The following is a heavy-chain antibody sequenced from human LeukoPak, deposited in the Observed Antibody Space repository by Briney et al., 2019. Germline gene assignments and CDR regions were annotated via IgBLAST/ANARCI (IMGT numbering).Heavy chain of an antibody. CDR1: GFTFDEYG. CDR2: VNWNGGST. J-gene: IGHJ3*02. D-gene: IGHD4-23*01. CDR3: ARGYGGNRIDAFDI. Sequence: GGSLRLSCAASGFTFDEYGMSWVRQAPGKGLEWVSGVNWNGGSTGYADPVKGRFTISRDNAKNSLYLQMNSLRAEDTALYHCARGYGGNRIDAFDIWGQGTMVTVSS. V-gene: IGHV3-20*01.